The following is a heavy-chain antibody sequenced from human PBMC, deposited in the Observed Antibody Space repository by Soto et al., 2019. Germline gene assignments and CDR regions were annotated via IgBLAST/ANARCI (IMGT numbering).Heavy chain of an antibody. CDR2: MNPNSGNT. J-gene: IGHJ5*02. V-gene: IGHV1-8*01. Sequence: GASVKVSCKASGYTFTSYDINWVRQAPGQGLEWMGWMNPNSGNTGYAQKFQGRVTMTRNTSISTAYMELSSLRSEDTAVYYCARGLGNYYGSGRFDPWGQGTLVTVSS. CDR3: ARGLGNYYGSGRFDP. D-gene: IGHD3-10*01. CDR1: GYTFTSYD.